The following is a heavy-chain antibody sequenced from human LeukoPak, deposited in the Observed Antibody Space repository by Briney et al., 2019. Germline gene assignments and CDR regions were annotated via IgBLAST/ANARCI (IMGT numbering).Heavy chain of an antibody. CDR3: ARVVPQYYYSSGSYPDYFDY. CDR1: GGSISSYY. J-gene: IGHJ4*02. V-gene: IGHV4-59*01. Sequence: SETLSLTCTVSGGSISSYYWSWIRQPPGKGLEWIGYIYYSGSTNYNPSLKSRVTISVDTSKNQFSLKLSSVTAADTAVYYCARVVPQYYYSSGSYPDYFDYWGQGTLVTVSS. CDR2: IYYSGST. D-gene: IGHD3-10*01.